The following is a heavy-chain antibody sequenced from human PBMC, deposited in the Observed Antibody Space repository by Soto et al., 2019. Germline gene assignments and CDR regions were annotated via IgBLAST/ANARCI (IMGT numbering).Heavy chain of an antibody. J-gene: IGHJ6*02. V-gene: IGHV6-1*01. Sequence: QSQTLSLTCAISGDSVSSNSAAWNWIRQSPSRGLEWLGRTYYRSKWNNDYAVSVKSRITINPDKSKNQFSLQLNFVTPEDTAVYSCASDSSSWYAEYYYGMDVWGQGTTVTVSS. CDR3: ASDSSSWYAEYYYGMDV. D-gene: IGHD6-13*01. CDR1: GDSVSSNSAA. CDR2: TYYRSKWNN.